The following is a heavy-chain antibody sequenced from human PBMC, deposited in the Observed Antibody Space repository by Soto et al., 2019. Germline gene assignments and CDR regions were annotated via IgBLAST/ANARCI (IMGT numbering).Heavy chain of an antibody. V-gene: IGHV3-30*18. Sequence: VQLVESGGGVVQPGRSLRLSCAASGFTFSDYAMHWFRQAPGKGLEWVAVVSHDGRNTHYADSVKGRFTISRDSSKHTVSLELTSLRAEDTAVYYFAKGGRQWLVTSDFNYWGQGALVTVSS. CDR3: AKGGRQWLVTSDFNY. D-gene: IGHD6-19*01. CDR1: GFTFSDYA. CDR2: VSHDGRNT. J-gene: IGHJ4*02.